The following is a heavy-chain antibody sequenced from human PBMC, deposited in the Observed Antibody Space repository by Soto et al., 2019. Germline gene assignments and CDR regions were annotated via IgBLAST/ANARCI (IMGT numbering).Heavy chain of an antibody. J-gene: IGHJ5*02. CDR2: IWYDGSNK. Sequence: QVQLVESGGGVVQPGRSLRLSCAASGFTFSSYGMHWVRQAPGKGLEWVAVIWYDGSNKYYADSVKGRFTISRDNSKNTLYLQRNSLRAEDTAVYYCARDKDYTPISPYNWFDPWVQGTLVTVSS. D-gene: IGHD4-4*01. CDR1: GFTFSSYG. CDR3: ARDKDYTPISPYNWFDP. V-gene: IGHV3-33*01.